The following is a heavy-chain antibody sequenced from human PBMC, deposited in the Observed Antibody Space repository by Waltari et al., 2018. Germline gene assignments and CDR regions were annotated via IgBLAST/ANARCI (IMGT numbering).Heavy chain of an antibody. CDR3: ARETRFLEWHYYMDV. D-gene: IGHD3-3*01. J-gene: IGHJ6*03. V-gene: IGHV4-31*03. CDR1: GGSISSGGYY. Sequence: QVQLQESGPGLVKPSQTLSLTCTVSGGSISSGGYYWSWIRQHPGKGLEWIGYIYYSGSTYYNPSLKSRVTISVDTSKNQFSLKLSSVTAADTAVYYCARETRFLEWHYYMDVWGKGTTVTVSS. CDR2: IYYSGST.